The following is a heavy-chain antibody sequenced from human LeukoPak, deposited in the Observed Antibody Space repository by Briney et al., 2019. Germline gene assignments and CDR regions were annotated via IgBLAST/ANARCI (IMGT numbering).Heavy chain of an antibody. CDR1: GFTFSSYW. V-gene: IGHV3-53*01. Sequence: PGGSLRLSCAGSGFTFSSYWMHWVRQPPGKGLEWVATIYNDRITYYADSVKGRFIISRDSSKNTLYLQMNRLRAEDTAVYHCARDLPHYYSWGQGTLVTVSS. D-gene: IGHD3-10*01. CDR2: IYNDRIT. CDR3: ARDLPHYYS. J-gene: IGHJ5*02.